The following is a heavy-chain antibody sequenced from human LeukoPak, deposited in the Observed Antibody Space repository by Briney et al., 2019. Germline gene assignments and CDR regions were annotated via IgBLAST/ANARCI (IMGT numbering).Heavy chain of an antibody. Sequence: PGGSLRLSCAASGFTFSSYAMHWVRQAPGKGLEYVSAISSNGGSTYYANSVKGRFIISRDNPKNTLYLQMNSLRAEDTAVYYCARGPSGYHNTGGQGTLVTVSS. V-gene: IGHV3-64*01. CDR3: ARGPSGYHNT. CDR1: GFTFSSYA. D-gene: IGHD5-12*01. J-gene: IGHJ4*02. CDR2: ISSNGGST.